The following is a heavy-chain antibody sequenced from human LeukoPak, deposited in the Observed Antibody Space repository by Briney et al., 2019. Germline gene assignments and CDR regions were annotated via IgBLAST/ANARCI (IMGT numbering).Heavy chain of an antibody. D-gene: IGHD2-2*01. J-gene: IGHJ4*02. V-gene: IGHV5-51*01. CDR3: ARQRDTSTLNYFDY. Sequence: GESLKISCKGSGYSFTSYWVAWVRQMPGKGLEWMGIIYPGDSDTRYSPSFQGQVTISADKSISTAYLQWSSLKASDTAMYYCARQRDTSTLNYFDYWGQGTLVTVSS. CDR1: GYSFTSYW. CDR2: IYPGDSDT.